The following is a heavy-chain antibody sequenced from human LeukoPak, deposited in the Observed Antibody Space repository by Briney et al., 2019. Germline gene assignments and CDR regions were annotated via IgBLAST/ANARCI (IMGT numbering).Heavy chain of an antibody. Sequence: NPSETLSLTCTVSGDSISNYYWTWIRQPAGKGLEWIGHIYPSGNSYHNPSLKSRVIMSVDTSKNQVSLRLKSVTAADTAVFYCARGDYRQKDNAMDVWGQGTTVTVSS. D-gene: IGHD4-11*01. CDR2: IYPSGNS. CDR1: GDSISNYY. J-gene: IGHJ6*02. V-gene: IGHV4-4*07. CDR3: ARGDYRQKDNAMDV.